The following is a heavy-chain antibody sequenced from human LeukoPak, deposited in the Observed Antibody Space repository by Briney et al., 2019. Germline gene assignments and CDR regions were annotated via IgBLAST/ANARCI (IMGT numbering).Heavy chain of an antibody. J-gene: IGHJ4*02. D-gene: IGHD3-22*01. CDR2: ISGSGGST. Sequence: TGGSLRLSCAASGFTFSGYAMSWVRQAPGKGLEWVSAISGSGGSTYYADSVKGRFTISRDNSKNTLYLQMNSLRAEDTAVYYCAKDRKIQTYYYDSSGYYSSDYWGQGTLVTVSS. CDR3: AKDRKIQTYYYDSSGYYSSDY. V-gene: IGHV3-23*01. CDR1: GFTFSGYA.